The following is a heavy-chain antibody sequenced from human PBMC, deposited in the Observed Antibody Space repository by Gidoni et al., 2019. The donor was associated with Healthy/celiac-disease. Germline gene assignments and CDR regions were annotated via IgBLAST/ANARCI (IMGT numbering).Heavy chain of an antibody. V-gene: IGHV1-8*01. CDR1: GYTFPSYD. CDR3: ARGGDSSSWSLYYFDY. J-gene: IGHJ4*02. CDR2: MNPNSGNT. Sequence: QVQLVQSGAEVKKPGASVKVSCKASGYTFPSYDINWVRQATGQGLEWMGWMNPNSGNTGYAQKFQGRVTMTRNTSISTAYMELSSLRSEDTAVYYCARGGDSSSWSLYYFDYWGQGTLVTVSS. D-gene: IGHD6-13*01.